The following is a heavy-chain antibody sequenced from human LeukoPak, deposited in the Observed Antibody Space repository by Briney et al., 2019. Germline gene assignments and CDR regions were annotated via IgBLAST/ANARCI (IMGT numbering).Heavy chain of an antibody. CDR1: GFTFSSYS. CDR3: AKDYSARPYSSGWYIFDF. Sequence: PGGSLRLSCAASGFTFSSYSMQWVRQTPGKGLEWVGIMSNSGENTFYGEAVKGRFTISRDNSKNTLYLQMNSLRAEDTAVYYCAKDYSARPYSSGWYIFDFWGQGTLVTVSS. V-gene: IGHV3-30*18. CDR2: MSNSGENT. D-gene: IGHD6-19*01. J-gene: IGHJ4*02.